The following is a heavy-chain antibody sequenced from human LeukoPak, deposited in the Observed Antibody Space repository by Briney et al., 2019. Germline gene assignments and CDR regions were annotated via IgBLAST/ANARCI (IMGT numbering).Heavy chain of an antibody. J-gene: IGHJ4*02. V-gene: IGHV4-59*01. Sequence: MPSETLSLTCTVSGGSISSYYWSWIRQPPGKGLEWIGYIYYSGSTNYNPSLKSRVTISVDTSKNQFSPKLSFVTAADTAVYYCARDRDDFWGGYYIPGFDYWGQGTLVTVSS. CDR1: GGSISSYY. CDR2: IYYSGST. D-gene: IGHD3-3*01. CDR3: ARDRDDFWGGYYIPGFDY.